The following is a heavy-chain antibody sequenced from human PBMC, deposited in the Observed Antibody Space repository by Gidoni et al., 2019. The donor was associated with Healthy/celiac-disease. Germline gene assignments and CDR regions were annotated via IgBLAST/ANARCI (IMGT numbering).Heavy chain of an antibody. V-gene: IGHV4-61*02. D-gene: IGHD6-19*01. J-gene: IGHJ4*02. CDR1: GGSISSGSYY. Sequence: QVQLQESGPGLVKPSQTLSLTCTVSGGSISSGSYYWSWIRQPAGKGLEWIGRLYTSGSTNYNPSLKSRVTISVDTSKNQFSLKLSSVTAADTAVYYCARNQYSSGWTLSGWGQGTLVTVSS. CDR3: ARNQYSSGWTLSG. CDR2: LYTSGST.